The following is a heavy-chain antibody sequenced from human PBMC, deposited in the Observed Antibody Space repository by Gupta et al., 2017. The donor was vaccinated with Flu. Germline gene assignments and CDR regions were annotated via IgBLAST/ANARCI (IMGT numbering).Heavy chain of an antibody. CDR1: STYY. J-gene: IGHJ4*02. CDR3: ARAIATAGSASEFDY. CDR2: IHYSGTT. V-gene: IGHV4-59*01. Sequence: STYYWTGIRQPPGKGLEGIGYIHYSGTTNYNPSLESRLTISVDTSKSQFSLKLNSVTAADTAVYYCARAIATAGSASEFDYWGQGTLVTVSS. D-gene: IGHD6-13*01.